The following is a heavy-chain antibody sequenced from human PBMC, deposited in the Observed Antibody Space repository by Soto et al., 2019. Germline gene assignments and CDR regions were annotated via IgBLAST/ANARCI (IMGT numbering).Heavy chain of an antibody. CDR2: IIPIFGTA. D-gene: IGHD2-2*01. CDR1: GGTFSSYA. V-gene: IGHV1-69*12. CDR3: ARHRMPAYYYSGMAV. Sequence: QVQLVQSGAEVKKPGSSVKVSCKASGGTFSSYAISWVRQAPGQGLEWRGGIIPIFGTANYAQKFQGRVTITAASSTSTAYIELSSLRSEGTAVYYCARHRMPAYYYSGMAVWGQGTTVTVSS. J-gene: IGHJ6*02.